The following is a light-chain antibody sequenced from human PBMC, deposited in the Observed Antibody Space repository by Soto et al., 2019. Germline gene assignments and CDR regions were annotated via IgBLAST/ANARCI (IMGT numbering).Light chain of an antibody. J-gene: IGKJ1*01. CDR3: QQYGSSPQA. Sequence: EIVLTQSPGTLSLSPGERATLSCRASQSVSSSYLAWYQQKPGQAPRLLIYGASSRATGSPDRFSGSGSGTHFTLTISRLEPEDFAVYYCQQYGSSPQAFGQGTKVEIK. CDR1: QSVSSSY. CDR2: GAS. V-gene: IGKV3-20*01.